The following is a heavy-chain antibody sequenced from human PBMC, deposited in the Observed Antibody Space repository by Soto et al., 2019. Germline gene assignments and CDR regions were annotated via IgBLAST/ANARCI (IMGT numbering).Heavy chain of an antibody. CDR2: IKSKTDGGTT. V-gene: IGHV3-15*07. CDR1: GFSFSNAW. CDR3: IRETGSSTLDP. Sequence: PGGSLRLSCAASGFSFSNAWMNWVRQAPGKGLEWVGRIKSKTDGGTTDYAAPVKGRFTISRDDSKNTLYMQMNSLKTEDTAVYYCIRETGSSTLDPWGQGTLVTVSS. J-gene: IGHJ5*02. D-gene: IGHD3-10*01.